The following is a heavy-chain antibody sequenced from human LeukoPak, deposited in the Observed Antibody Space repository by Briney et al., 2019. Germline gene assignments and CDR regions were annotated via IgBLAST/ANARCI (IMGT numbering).Heavy chain of an antibody. CDR2: IYHSGST. Sequence: SETLSLTCAVSGGSISSGGYSWSWIRQPPGKGLEWIGYIYHSGSTYYNPSLKSRVTISVDRSKNQFSLQLNSVTPEDTAVYYCVRDSDDCYWALDFWGQGTPVTVSS. CDR1: GGSISSGGYS. J-gene: IGHJ4*02. CDR3: VRDSDDCYWALDF. V-gene: IGHV4-30-2*01. D-gene: IGHD2-21*02.